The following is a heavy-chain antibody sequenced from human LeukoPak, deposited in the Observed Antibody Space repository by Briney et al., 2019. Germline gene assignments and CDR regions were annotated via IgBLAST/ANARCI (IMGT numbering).Heavy chain of an antibody. Sequence: GGSLRLSCAASGFTFSSYAMHWVRQAPGKGLEWVAVISYDGSNKYYADSVKGRFTISRDNSKNTLYLQMNSLRAEDTAVYYCAKGYYDILTGFDYWGQGTLVTVSS. D-gene: IGHD3-9*01. CDR2: ISYDGSNK. J-gene: IGHJ4*02. CDR3: AKGYYDILTGFDY. V-gene: IGHV3-30*04. CDR1: GFTFSSYA.